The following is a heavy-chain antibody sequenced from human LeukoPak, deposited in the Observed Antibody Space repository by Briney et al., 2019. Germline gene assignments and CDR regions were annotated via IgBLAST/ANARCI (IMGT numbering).Heavy chain of an antibody. CDR1: GYTFTTYW. V-gene: IGHV5-51*01. D-gene: IGHD2-15*01. CDR2: IFPADSDT. CDR3: ARPGGYCSGNTCGGAFDI. J-gene: IGHJ3*02. Sequence: GESLKISCKGSGYTFTTYWIGWVRQMPGKGLEWMGIIFPADSDTKYSPSFQGQATMSADKPISTAYLQWSSLKASDTATYYCARPGGYCSGNTCGGAFDIWGQGTVVTVSS.